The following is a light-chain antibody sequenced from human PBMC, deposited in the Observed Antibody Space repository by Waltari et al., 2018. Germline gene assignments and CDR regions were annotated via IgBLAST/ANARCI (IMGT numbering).Light chain of an antibody. J-gene: IGKJ2*01. CDR1: QSVLYSSNNKNY. Sequence: IVMTQSPDSLAVSLGARATITCKSSQSVLYSSNNKNYLAWYQPKPGQPPKLLIFWASTRESGVPDRFSGSGSGTDLTLTISSLQAEDVALYYCQQYYSIPQTFGQGTKLEI. CDR2: WAS. V-gene: IGKV4-1*01. CDR3: QQYYSIPQT.